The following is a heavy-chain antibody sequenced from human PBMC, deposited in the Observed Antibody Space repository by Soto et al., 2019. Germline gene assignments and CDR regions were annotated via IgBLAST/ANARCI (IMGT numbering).Heavy chain of an antibody. CDR1: GGSITTDYL. CDR3: ASGFSYRWVY. Sequence: QVQLQESGPGLVKPSGTLSLTCGVSGGSITTDYLWSWGRQAPGKALEWIGEVHHSGTTNYIQSLKTRITMSVDKSGNQVSLDLTSVSAADTAVYFCASGFSYRWVYWGQGILVTVSS. V-gene: IGHV4-4*02. J-gene: IGHJ4*02. CDR2: VHHSGTT. D-gene: IGHD3-16*02.